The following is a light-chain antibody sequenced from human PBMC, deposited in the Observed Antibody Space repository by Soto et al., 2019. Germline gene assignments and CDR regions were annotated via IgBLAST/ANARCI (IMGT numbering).Light chain of an antibody. CDR3: QQRSNWPPT. CDR2: GAS. V-gene: IGKV3D-20*02. CDR1: QSVSSTY. J-gene: IGKJ5*01. Sequence: VLTQSPGTLSLSPGERATVSCRASQSVSSTYLAWYQQKPGQAPRLLIYGASSRATGIPDRFSGSGSGTDFTLTISSLEPEDFAVYYCQQRSNWPPTFGQGTRLEIK.